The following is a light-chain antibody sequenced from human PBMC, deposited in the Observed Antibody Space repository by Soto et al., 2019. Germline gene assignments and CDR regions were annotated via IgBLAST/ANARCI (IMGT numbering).Light chain of an antibody. CDR1: SSDVGGYNY. V-gene: IGLV2-14*01. J-gene: IGLJ1*01. CDR3: SSYTSSSIDYV. Sequence: QSVLTQPASVSGSPGQSITISCTGTSSDVGGYNYVSWYQQHPGKAPKLMIYEVSNWPSGVSHRFSGSKSGNTASLTISGLQAEDEADYYCSSYTSSSIDYVFGTGTKLTVL. CDR2: EVS.